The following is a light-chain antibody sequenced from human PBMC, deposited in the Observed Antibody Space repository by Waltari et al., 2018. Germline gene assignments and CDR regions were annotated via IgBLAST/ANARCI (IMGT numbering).Light chain of an antibody. CDR2: DVS. CDR3: QQYGGLPWT. V-gene: IGKV3-20*01. CDR1: EIVSADY. Sequence: GLTQSPGTLSRHRGGTATHSCRPSEIVSADYLAWYQQKPGQPPRLLIYDVSRRATGVPERFRGSGSGTDFSLTISRLEPDDFAVYYCQQYGGLPWTFGQGTKVDMK. J-gene: IGKJ1*01.